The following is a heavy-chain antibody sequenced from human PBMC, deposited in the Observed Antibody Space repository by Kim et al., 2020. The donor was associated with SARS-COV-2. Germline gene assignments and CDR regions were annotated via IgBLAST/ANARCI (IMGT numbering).Heavy chain of an antibody. CDR1: GGSFSGYY. CDR3: ARSVAVTVPDY. Sequence: SETLSLTCAVYGGSFSGYYWSWVRQPPGKGLEWMGEINHSGSTNYNPSPKSRVTISVDTCKNQFSLKLISVTAADTALYYCARSVAVTVPDYWGQGTLVTVS. CDR2: INHSGST. D-gene: IGHD4-17*01. J-gene: IGHJ4*02. V-gene: IGHV4-34*01.